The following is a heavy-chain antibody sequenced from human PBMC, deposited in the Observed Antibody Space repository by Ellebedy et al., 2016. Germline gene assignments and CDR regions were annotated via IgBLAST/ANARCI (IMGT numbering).Heavy chain of an antibody. V-gene: IGHV4-4*07. CDR3: ARHLYLGGFNP. CDR1: GGSINSFY. CDR2: IYSSGST. D-gene: IGHD3-16*01. J-gene: IGHJ5*02. Sequence: SENLSLTXTVSGGSINSFYWSWIRQPAGKGLEWIGRIYSSGSTNYNPSLKSRVAMSVDTSKNQFSLNLTSVSAADTAVYYCARHLYLGGFNPWGQGTLVTVSS.